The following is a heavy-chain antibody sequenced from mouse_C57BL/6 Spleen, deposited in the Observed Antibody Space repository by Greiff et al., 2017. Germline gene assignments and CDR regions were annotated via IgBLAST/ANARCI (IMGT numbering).Heavy chain of an antibody. D-gene: IGHD2-4*01. J-gene: IGHJ3*01. CDR2: IDPSDSET. CDR1: GYTFTSYW. Sequence: QVQLQQPGAELVRPGSSVKLSCKASGYTFTSYWMHWVKQRPIQGLEWIGNIDPSDSETHYNQKFKDKATLTVDKSSSTAYMQLSSLTSEDSAVYYCARTYDYCGFADWGQGTLVTVSA. V-gene: IGHV1-52*01. CDR3: ARTYDYCGFAD.